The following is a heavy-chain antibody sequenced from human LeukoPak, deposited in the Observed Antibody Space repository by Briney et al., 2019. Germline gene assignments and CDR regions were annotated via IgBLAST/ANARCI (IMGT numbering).Heavy chain of an antibody. J-gene: IGHJ4*02. V-gene: IGHV4-4*07. D-gene: IGHD3-10*01. CDR3: GGVRFGVVPRKVYYFDY. Sequence: SETLSLTCTVAGGSISSYYCSWIRQPAGKGLGWMGRIYTSWSTTYNPSFKSRVTMSVDTSKNTFSLKLSCVTAADTAVYYCGGVRFGVVPRKVYYFDYWGQGTLVTVSS. CDR1: GGSISSYY. CDR2: IYTSWST.